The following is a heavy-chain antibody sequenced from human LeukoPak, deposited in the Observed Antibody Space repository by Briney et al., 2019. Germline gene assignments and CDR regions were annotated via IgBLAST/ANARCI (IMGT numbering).Heavy chain of an antibody. V-gene: IGHV5-51*01. Sequence: GESLKISCKGSGYSFTSYWIVWVRQMPGKGLEWMGIIYPGDSDTRYSPSFQGQVTISADKSISTAYLQWSSLKASDTAMYYCARHLPQDGSWYWFDPWGQGTLVTVSS. CDR1: GYSFTSYW. D-gene: IGHD6-13*01. CDR2: IYPGDSDT. CDR3: ARHLPQDGSWYWFDP. J-gene: IGHJ5*02.